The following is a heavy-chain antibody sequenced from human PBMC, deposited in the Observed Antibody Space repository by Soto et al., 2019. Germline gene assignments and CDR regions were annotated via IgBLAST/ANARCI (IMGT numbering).Heavy chain of an antibody. Sequence: EVQLLESGGGLVQPGGSLRLSCAASGFTFSSYAMSWVRQAPGKGLGWVSAISGSGDSTYYADSVKGRFAISRDNSKNTLYLQMNSLRAEDTAVYYCAKGIYSYGYNSFDYWGQGTLVTVSS. CDR1: GFTFSSYA. V-gene: IGHV3-23*01. CDR3: AKGIYSYGYNSFDY. CDR2: ISGSGDST. J-gene: IGHJ4*02. D-gene: IGHD5-18*01.